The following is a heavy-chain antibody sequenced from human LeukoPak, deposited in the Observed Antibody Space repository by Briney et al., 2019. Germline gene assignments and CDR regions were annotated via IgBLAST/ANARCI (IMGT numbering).Heavy chain of an antibody. CDR1: GGSISSGSYY. Sequence: SETLSLTCTVSGGSISSGSYYWSWIRQPAGKGLEWIGRIYTSGSTNYNPSLKSRVTISVDTSKNQFSLKLSSVTAADTAVYYSAREGFYVVRGALGGDDAFDIWGQGTMVTVSS. D-gene: IGHD3-10*01. CDR3: AREGFYVVRGALGGDDAFDI. V-gene: IGHV4-61*02. CDR2: IYTSGST. J-gene: IGHJ3*02.